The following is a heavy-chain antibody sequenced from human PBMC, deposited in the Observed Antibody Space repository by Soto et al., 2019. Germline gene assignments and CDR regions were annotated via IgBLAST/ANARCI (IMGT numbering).Heavy chain of an antibody. CDR1: GGSISSSSYY. CDR3: ARRAYKWNDEDAFDI. Sequence: PSHTLSLTCTVAGGSISSSSYYWGWVRQPPGKGLEWIGSIYYSGCTYYNPSLKSRVTISVDTSKNQFSLKLSSVTAAETAVYYCARRAYKWNDEDAFDIWGQGTMVTGSS. J-gene: IGHJ3*02. V-gene: IGHV4-39*01. D-gene: IGHD1-20*01. CDR2: IYYSGCT.